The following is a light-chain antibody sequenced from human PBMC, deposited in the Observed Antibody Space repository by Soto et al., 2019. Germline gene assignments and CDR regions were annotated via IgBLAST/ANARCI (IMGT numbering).Light chain of an antibody. V-gene: IGKV4-1*01. CDR1: QSVLHSSNNKNF. CDR2: WAS. Sequence: DIVMTQSPESLAVSLGERATINCKSSQSVLHSSNNKNFLAWFQQKPGQPPKLLIYWASTRESGVPDRFRGSGSGTDFTLTISSLQAEDVAVYYCQQYYSTPYTFGQGTKLESK. CDR3: QQYYSTPYT. J-gene: IGKJ2*01.